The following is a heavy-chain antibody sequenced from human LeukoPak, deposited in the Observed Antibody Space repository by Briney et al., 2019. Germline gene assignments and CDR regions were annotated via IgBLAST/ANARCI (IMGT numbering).Heavy chain of an antibody. Sequence: PGGSLRLSCAASGFTFSSYGMHWVRQAPGKGLEWVAFIRYDGSNKYYADSVKGRFTISRDNSKNTLYLQMNSPRAEDTAVYYCAKSQLELRLGYYFDYWGQGTLVTVSS. D-gene: IGHD1-7*01. CDR2: IRYDGSNK. CDR1: GFTFSSYG. V-gene: IGHV3-30*02. J-gene: IGHJ4*02. CDR3: AKSQLELRLGYYFDY.